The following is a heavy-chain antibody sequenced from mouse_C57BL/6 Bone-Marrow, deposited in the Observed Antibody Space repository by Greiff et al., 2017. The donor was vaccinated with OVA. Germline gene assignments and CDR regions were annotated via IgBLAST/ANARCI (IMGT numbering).Heavy chain of an antibody. Sequence: QVQLQQSGAELVRPGTSVKVSCKASGYAFTNYLIEWVKQRPGQGLEWIGVINPGSGGTNYNEKFKGKATLTADKSSSTAYMQLSSLTSEDSAVYFCARFGGSSHYFDYWGQGTTLTVSS. CDR1: GYAFTNYL. CDR3: ARFGGSSHYFDY. J-gene: IGHJ2*01. V-gene: IGHV1-54*01. D-gene: IGHD1-1*01. CDR2: INPGSGGT.